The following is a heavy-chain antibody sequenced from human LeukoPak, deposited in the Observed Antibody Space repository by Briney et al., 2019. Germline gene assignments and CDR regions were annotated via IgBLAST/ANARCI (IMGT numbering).Heavy chain of an antibody. CDR1: GFTFGVYA. J-gene: IGHJ4*02. CDR2: IRSKAYGGTT. V-gene: IGHV3-49*04. CDR3: TRGPSKRPALFDY. Sequence: GGSLRLSCTASGFTFGVYAMSWVRQAPGKGLEWVGFIRSKAYGGTTEYAASVKGRFTISRDDSKSIAYLQMNSLKTEDTAVFYCTRGPSKRPALFDYWGQGTLVTVSS.